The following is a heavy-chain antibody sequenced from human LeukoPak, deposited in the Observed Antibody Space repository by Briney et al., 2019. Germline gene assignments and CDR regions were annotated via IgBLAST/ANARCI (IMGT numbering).Heavy chain of an antibody. J-gene: IGHJ3*01. CDR3: GRDFGPRLYAFDV. Sequence: GGSLILSCVASEFTFSSYSMNWVRRAPGKGLEWLSYISVSSRNVIDYADSVKGRFTISRDDTKNSLYLQMSSLRAEDTAVYFCGRDFGPRLYAFDVWGQGTMITVSS. CDR2: ISVSSRNVI. D-gene: IGHD3-16*01. CDR1: EFTFSSYS. V-gene: IGHV3-48*04.